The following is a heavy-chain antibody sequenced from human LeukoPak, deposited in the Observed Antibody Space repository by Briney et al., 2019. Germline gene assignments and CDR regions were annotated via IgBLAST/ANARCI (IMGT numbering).Heavy chain of an antibody. CDR2: IYYSGST. V-gene: IGHV4-59*01. CDR3: ARSGSSPFDY. CDR1: GGSISSYY. D-gene: IGHD6-13*01. J-gene: IGHJ4*02. Sequence: PSETLSLTCTVSGGSISSYYWSWIRQPPGKGLEWIGYIYYSGSTNYNPSLKSRVTISVDTSKNQFSLKLSSMTAADTAVYYCARSGSSPFDYWGQGTLVTVSS.